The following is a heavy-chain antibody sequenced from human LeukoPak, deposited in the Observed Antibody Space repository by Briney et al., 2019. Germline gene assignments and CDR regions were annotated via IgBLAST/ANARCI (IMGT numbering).Heavy chain of an antibody. V-gene: IGHV3-7*01. CDR3: AKGTTAGYC. CDR2: IWQGGREN. Sequence: GGSLSLLCAVSGFTFSSYDVQWVRRSPGEGLEGVGYIWQGGRENLHVDSVRGLLTIYRDYAKNSVYVQMNSLRVEDSGVFHCAKGTTAGYCWGQGTLVTVSS. D-gene: IGHD1-1*01. J-gene: IGHJ4*02. CDR1: GFTFSSYD.